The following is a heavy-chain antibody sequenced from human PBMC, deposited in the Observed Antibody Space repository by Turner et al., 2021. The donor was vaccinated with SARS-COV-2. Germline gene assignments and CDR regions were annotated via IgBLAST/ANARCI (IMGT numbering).Heavy chain of an antibody. CDR1: RDPLTELS. Sequence: QVQLLLSGAVVTKSRSSVSVLCTLSRDPLTELSMHWVRQAPGQEVEWMGGFDPEDGETIYAQKFQGRVTMTEDTSTDTAYMELSSMRCEDTAVYYCATLPSPHNDFWSGYYGIDPWGQGTLVTVSS. V-gene: IGHV1-24*01. J-gene: IGHJ5*02. CDR2: FDPEDGET. D-gene: IGHD3-3*01. CDR3: ATLPSPHNDFWSGYYGIDP.